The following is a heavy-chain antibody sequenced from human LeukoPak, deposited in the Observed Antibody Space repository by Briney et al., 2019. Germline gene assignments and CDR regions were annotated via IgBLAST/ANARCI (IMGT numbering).Heavy chain of an antibody. J-gene: IGHJ4*02. Sequence: PGGSLRLSCAASGFTFSSYGMHWVRQAPGKGLEGVAVIWDDGSNKYYADSVKGRFTISRDNSKNTLYLQMNSLRAEDTAVYYCARESVRLYFDYWGQGTLVTVSS. D-gene: IGHD3-10*01. CDR3: ARESVRLYFDY. CDR1: GFTFSSYG. V-gene: IGHV3-33*01. CDR2: IWDDGSNK.